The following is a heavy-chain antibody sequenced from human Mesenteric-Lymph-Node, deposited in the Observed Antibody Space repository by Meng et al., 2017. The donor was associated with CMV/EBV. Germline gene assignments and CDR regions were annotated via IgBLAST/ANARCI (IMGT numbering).Heavy chain of an antibody. CDR1: GFTFSTYD. V-gene: IGHV3-30*02. CDR3: ASRGDH. CDR2: IQYDGSNN. J-gene: IGHJ4*02. Sequence: GGSLRLSCVASGFTFSTYDMYWVRQAPGKGLEWVAFIQYDGSNNYYVDSVRGRFTLSREYSKNTVYLQMNSLRPEDTAVYYCASRGDHWGQGTLVTVSS.